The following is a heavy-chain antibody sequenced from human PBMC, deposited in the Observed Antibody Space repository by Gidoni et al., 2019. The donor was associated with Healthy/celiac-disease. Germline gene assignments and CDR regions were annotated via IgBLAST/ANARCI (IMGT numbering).Heavy chain of an antibody. CDR2: IYYSGST. Sequence: QLQLQESGPGLVKPSETLSLTCTVSGGSISSSSYYWGWIRQPPGKGLAWIGSIYYSGSTYYNPSLKSRVTISVDTSKNQFSLKLSSVTAADTAVYYCATGYSSSWSLSHAFDIWGQGTMVTVSS. CDR3: ATGYSSSWSLSHAFDI. J-gene: IGHJ3*02. V-gene: IGHV4-39*01. CDR1: GGSISSSSYY. D-gene: IGHD6-13*01.